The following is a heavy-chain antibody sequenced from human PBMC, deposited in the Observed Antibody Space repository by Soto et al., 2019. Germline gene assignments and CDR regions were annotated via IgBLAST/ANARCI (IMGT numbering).Heavy chain of an antibody. V-gene: IGHV1-69*06. CDR3: ARDSGACSGGSCRYNWLDT. J-gene: IGHJ5*02. Sequence: SVKVSCKASGGTFSSYVISWVRQAPGQGPGWMGGIIPMYGTVNYAQKFQDRVTIIADTSTSTAYMELSSLRSEDTAVYYCARDSGACSGGSCRYNWLDTWGQGTLVTVSS. CDR2: IIPMYGTV. D-gene: IGHD2-15*01. CDR1: GGTFSSYV.